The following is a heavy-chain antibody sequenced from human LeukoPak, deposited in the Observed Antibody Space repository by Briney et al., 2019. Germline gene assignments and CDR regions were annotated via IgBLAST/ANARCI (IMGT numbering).Heavy chain of an antibody. CDR3: ARAYDFWSGYYISYYFDY. CDR1: GGSISSSNW. J-gene: IGHJ4*02. V-gene: IGHV4-4*02. D-gene: IGHD3-3*01. Sequence: SGTLSLTCAVSGGSISSSNWWSWVRQPPGKGLAWIGEIYHSGSTNYNPSLKSRVTISVDKSKNQFSLKLSSVTAADTAVYYCARAYDFWSGYYISYYFDYWGQGTLVTVSS. CDR2: IYHSGST.